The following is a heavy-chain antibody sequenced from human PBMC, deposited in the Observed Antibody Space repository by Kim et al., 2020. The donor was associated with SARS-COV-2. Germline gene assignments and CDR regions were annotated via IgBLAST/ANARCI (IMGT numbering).Heavy chain of an antibody. J-gene: IGHJ4*02. Sequence: APKLKGRVTMTRNTAISTIYMELSSLRSEDTAVYYCARGLNTYSSSWMDYWGQGTLVTVSS. CDR3: ARGLNTYSSSWMDY. D-gene: IGHD6-13*01. V-gene: IGHV1-8*01.